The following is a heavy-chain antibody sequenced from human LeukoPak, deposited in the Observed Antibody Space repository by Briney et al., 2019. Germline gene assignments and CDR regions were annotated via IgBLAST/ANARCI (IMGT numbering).Heavy chain of an antibody. Sequence: PGGSLRLSCAASGFTFSSYAMHWVRQAPGKGLEYVSAISSNGGSTYYANSVKGRFTISRDNSKNTLYLQMGSLRAEDMAVYYCASLMMGAFDIWGQGTMVTVSS. CDR1: GFTFSSYA. J-gene: IGHJ3*02. D-gene: IGHD2-8*01. V-gene: IGHV3-64*01. CDR2: ISSNGGST. CDR3: ASLMMGAFDI.